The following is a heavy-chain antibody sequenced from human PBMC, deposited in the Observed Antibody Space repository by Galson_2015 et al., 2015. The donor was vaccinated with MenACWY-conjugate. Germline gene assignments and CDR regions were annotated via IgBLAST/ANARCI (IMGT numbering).Heavy chain of an antibody. J-gene: IGHJ4*02. CDR3: VRPIMTFAAVRSLDY. D-gene: IGHD3-10*01. Sequence: SLRLSCAAPGFTFGTYWMTWVRQAPGKGLEWVANIKYDGSEQYYGDSVRGRLTISRDNANNSLFLQMNSLRPEDTAVYYCVRPIMTFAAVRSLDYWGQGTVVTVSS. CDR1: GFTFGTYW. CDR2: IKYDGSEQ. V-gene: IGHV3-7*01.